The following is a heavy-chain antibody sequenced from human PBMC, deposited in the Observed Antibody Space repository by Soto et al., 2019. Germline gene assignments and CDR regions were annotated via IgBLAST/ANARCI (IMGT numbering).Heavy chain of an antibody. CDR3: ARSRSAAFDI. J-gene: IGHJ3*02. CDR2: TYYRSKWYD. V-gene: IGHV6-1*01. CDR1: GDSGSSNNVG. Sequence: SQTLSLTCAISGDSGSSNNVGWNWIRQSPSRGLEWLGRTYYRSKWYDDYAASVKGRMTINPDTSKNQFSLQLNSLTPEDTAVYYCARSRSAAFDIWGQGTLVTVSS. D-gene: IGHD6-13*01.